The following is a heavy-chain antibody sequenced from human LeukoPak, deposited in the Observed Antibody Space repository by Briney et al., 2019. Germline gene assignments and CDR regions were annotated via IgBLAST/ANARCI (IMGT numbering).Heavy chain of an antibody. J-gene: IGHJ4*02. CDR1: GGSISSDY. CDR3: ARDRSYDSTGYYNFDC. Sequence: SETLSLTCTVSGGSISSDYWSWIRQPPGKGLEWIGYIYYSGRTYYNPSLKSRITISVDTSKNQFSLKLSSVTAADTAVYYCARDRSYDSTGYYNFDCWGQGTLVTVSS. CDR2: IYYSGRT. V-gene: IGHV4-59*01. D-gene: IGHD3-22*01.